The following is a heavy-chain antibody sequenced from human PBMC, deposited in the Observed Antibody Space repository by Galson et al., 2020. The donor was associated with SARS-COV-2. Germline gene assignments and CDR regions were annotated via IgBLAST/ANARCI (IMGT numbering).Heavy chain of an antibody. CDR1: GFTFSSYT. CDR2: IGGTFGYR. J-gene: IGHJ3*02. Sequence: GESLKISCEASGFTFSSYTLNWVRQAPGKGLEWVSSIGGTFGYRYEADSVKGRFTVSRDNAKNSLYLQMNSLRAEDTAVYYCARSLGDSSGYYPGDAFDIWGHGTMVTVSS. CDR3: ARSLGDSSGYYPGDAFDI. D-gene: IGHD3-22*01. V-gene: IGHV3-21*01.